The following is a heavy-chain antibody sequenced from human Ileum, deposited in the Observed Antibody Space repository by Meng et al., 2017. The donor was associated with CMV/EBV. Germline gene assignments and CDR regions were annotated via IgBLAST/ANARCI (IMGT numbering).Heavy chain of an antibody. CDR3: ARLADTRTAFDY. Sequence: CAASGFTFSDYWMHWVRQAPGKGLVWVARIDDDGSFTTYADSVKGRFTISRDNAKNTLFLQMNSVTDEDTAVYYCARLADTRTAFDYWGQGSLVTVSS. D-gene: IGHD2-15*01. CDR1: GFTFSDYW. CDR2: IDDDGSFT. J-gene: IGHJ4*02. V-gene: IGHV3-74*01.